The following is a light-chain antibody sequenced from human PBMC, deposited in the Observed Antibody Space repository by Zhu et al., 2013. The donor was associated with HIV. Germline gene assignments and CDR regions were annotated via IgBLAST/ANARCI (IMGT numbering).Light chain of an antibody. V-gene: IGKV1-17*01. J-gene: IGKJ3*01. CDR3: QHVNDNPA. Sequence: DIQMTQSPSSLSASVGDRVTITCRASQDIRNDLDWYQQQPGRAPKRLIYAASSLQGGVPPRFGGSGSGTEFTLTISSLQPEDFATYYCQHVNDNPAFGPGTTVDV. CDR1: QDIRND. CDR2: AAS.